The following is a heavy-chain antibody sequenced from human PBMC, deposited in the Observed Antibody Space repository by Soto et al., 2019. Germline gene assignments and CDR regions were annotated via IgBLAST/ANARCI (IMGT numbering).Heavy chain of an antibody. CDR3: ARGSDWHSAAFDP. J-gene: IGHJ5*02. Sequence: SETLSLTCTVSGGSISSYYWSWIRQPPGKGLEWIGYIYYSGSTNYNPSLKSRVTISVDTSKNQFSLKLSSVTAADTAVYYCARGSDWHSAAFDPWGQGTLVTVSS. CDR1: GGSISSYY. D-gene: IGHD2-21*01. CDR2: IYYSGST. V-gene: IGHV4-59*01.